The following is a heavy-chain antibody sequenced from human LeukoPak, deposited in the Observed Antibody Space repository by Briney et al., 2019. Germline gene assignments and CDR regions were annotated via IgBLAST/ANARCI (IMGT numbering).Heavy chain of an antibody. D-gene: IGHD2-2*02. Sequence: GGTFSSYAXXXXRXAXGQXLXXXXXXXXXFGTANYAQKFQGRGTITADESTSTAYMELSSLRSEDTAVYYCARIPAAIHNGGTINKYSFDYWGQGTLATVSS. CDR2: XXXXFGTA. CDR1: GGTFSSYA. CDR3: ARIPAAIHNGGTINKYSFDY. J-gene: IGHJ4*02. V-gene: IGHV1-69*01.